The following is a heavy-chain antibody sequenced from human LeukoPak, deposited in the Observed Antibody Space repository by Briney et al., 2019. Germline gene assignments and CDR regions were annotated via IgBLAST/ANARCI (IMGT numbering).Heavy chain of an antibody. D-gene: IGHD3-22*01. J-gene: IGHJ1*01. CDR2: ISYDGSNK. V-gene: IGHV3-30*01. Sequence: GGSLRLSCAASGFTFSSYAMHWVRQAPGKGLEWVAVISYDGSNKYYADSVKGRFTISRDNSKNTLYLQMNSLRAEDTAVYYCARDRDDSSDYYGYFQHWGQGTLVTVSS. CDR1: GFTFSSYA. CDR3: ARDRDDSSDYYGYFQH.